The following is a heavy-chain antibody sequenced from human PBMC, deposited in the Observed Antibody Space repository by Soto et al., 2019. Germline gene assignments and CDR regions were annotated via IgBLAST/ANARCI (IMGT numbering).Heavy chain of an antibody. CDR3: ARDWYCSGGSCSDAFDI. V-gene: IGHV1-18*01. CDR1: GYTFTSYG. Sequence: ASVKVSCKASGYTFTSYGISWVRQAPGQGVEWMGWISAFNDNTRYAQNLQARVTMTTDTSTSTAYMELRSLRSDDTAVYYCARDWYCSGGSCSDAFDIWGQGTMVTVSS. J-gene: IGHJ3*02. D-gene: IGHD2-15*01. CDR2: ISAFNDNT.